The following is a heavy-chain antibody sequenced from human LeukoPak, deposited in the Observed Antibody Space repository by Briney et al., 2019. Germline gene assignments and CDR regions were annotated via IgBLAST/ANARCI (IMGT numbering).Heavy chain of an antibody. J-gene: IGHJ5*02. D-gene: IGHD3-22*01. Sequence: GGSLRLSCAASGFTFSSYSMNWVRQAPGKGLEWVSSISSSSSYIYYADSVKGRFTIPRDNAKNSLYLQMNSLRAEDTAVYYCARAKVGKGGSSGYYNWFDPWGQGTLVTVSS. CDR1: GFTFSSYS. V-gene: IGHV3-21*01. CDR3: ARAKVGKGGSSGYYNWFDP. CDR2: ISSSSSYI.